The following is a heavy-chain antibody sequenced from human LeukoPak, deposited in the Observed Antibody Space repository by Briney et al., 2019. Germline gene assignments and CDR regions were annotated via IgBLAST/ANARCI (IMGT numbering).Heavy chain of an antibody. CDR2: IYYSGST. V-gene: IGHV4-59*01. CDR1: GGSISSYY. Sequence: PSETLSLTCTVSGGSISSYYWSWIRQPPGKGLEWIGYIYYSGSTNYNPSLKSRVPISVDTSKNQFSLKLSSVTAADTAVYYCARDTYGAFDIWGQGTMVTVSS. CDR3: ARDTYGAFDI. D-gene: IGHD3-16*01. J-gene: IGHJ3*02.